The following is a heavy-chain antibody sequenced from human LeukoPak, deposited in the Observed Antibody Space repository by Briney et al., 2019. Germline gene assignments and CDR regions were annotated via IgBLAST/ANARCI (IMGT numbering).Heavy chain of an antibody. CDR3: ARESGSYEAYFDY. D-gene: IGHD1-26*01. J-gene: IGHJ4*02. CDR2: IFPIFATA. CDR1: GGTFNSYA. V-gene: IGHV1-69*15. Sequence: SVKVSCKASGGTFNSYAISWVRQAPGQGLEWMGRIFPIFATANYAQKFQGRVTITADESTSTAYMELSSLRSEDTAVYYCARESGSYEAYFDYWGQGTLVTVSS.